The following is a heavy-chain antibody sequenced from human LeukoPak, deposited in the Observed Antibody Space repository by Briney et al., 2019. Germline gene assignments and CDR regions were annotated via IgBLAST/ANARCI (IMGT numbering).Heavy chain of an antibody. Sequence: PSETLSLTCTVSGGSIRSSYYYWGWIRQPPGKGLEWIGSIYDSGSTYYNPSLKSRVTISVDTSKNQFSLKLNSVTAADTAVYYCARGAGWLQLHYFDYWGQGTLVTVSS. V-gene: IGHV4-39*01. CDR2: IYDSGST. J-gene: IGHJ4*02. CDR1: GGSIRSSYYY. CDR3: ARGAGWLQLHYFDY. D-gene: IGHD5-24*01.